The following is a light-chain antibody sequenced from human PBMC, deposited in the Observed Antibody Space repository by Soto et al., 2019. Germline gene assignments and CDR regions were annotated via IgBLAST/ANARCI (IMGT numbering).Light chain of an antibody. V-gene: IGLV2-23*02. CDR2: EVS. J-gene: IGLJ1*01. CDR1: SSDVGSYNL. Sequence: QSVLTQPASVSGSPGQSITISCTGTSSDVGSYNLVSWYQQHPGKAPKLMIYEVSRRPSGVSNRFSGSKSGNTASLTISGLQAEDGADYYCCSYAGSSTFFYVFGTGTKVTVL. CDR3: CSYAGSSTFFYV.